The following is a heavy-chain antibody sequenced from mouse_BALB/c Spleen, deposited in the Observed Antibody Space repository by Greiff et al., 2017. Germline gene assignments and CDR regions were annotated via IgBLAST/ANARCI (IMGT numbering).Heavy chain of an antibody. Sequence: DVMLVESGGGLVQPKGSLKLSCAASGFTFNTYAMNWVRQAPGKGLEWVARIRSKSNNYATYYADSVKDRFTISRDDSQSMLYLQMNNLKTEDTAMYYCVRPGYYGYPYWYFDVWGAGTTVTVSS. V-gene: IGHV10-1*02. CDR1: GFTFNTYA. CDR3: VRPGYYGYPYWYFDV. CDR2: IRSKSNNYAT. D-gene: IGHD1-2*01. J-gene: IGHJ1*01.